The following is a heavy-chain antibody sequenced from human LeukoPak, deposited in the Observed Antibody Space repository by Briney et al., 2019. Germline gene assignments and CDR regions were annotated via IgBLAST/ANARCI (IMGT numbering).Heavy chain of an antibody. CDR3: AKEGYYGSGSRTYNWFDP. CDR2: ISGSGGST. V-gene: IGHV3-23*01. J-gene: IGHJ5*02. Sequence: GGSLRLSCAAPGFTFSSYAMSWVRQAPGKGLEWVSAISGSGGSTYYADSVKGRFTISRDNSRNTLYLQMNSLRAEDTAVYYCAKEGYYGSGSRTYNWFDPWGQGTLVTVSS. D-gene: IGHD3-10*01. CDR1: GFTFSSYA.